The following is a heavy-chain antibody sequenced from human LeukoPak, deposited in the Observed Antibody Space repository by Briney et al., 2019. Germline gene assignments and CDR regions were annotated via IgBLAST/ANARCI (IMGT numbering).Heavy chain of an antibody. CDR1: GYSFTNYW. CDR3: ARGSRGFDP. D-gene: IGHD2-2*01. CDR2: IYPGDSDT. Sequence: GESLQISCQGSGYSFTNYWIGWVRQMPGKGLEWMGVIYPGDSDTRYSPSFQGQVTISVDKSISAAYLQWSSLKASDTAMYYCARGSRGFDPWGQGTLVTVSS. V-gene: IGHV5-51*01. J-gene: IGHJ5*02.